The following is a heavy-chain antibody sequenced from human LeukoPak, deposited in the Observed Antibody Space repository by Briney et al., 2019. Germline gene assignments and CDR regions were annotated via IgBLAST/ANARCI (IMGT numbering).Heavy chain of an antibody. CDR3: ARDRWVGYCSSTSCSGPLYYYYYGMDV. D-gene: IGHD2-2*01. CDR1: GVSISSYY. Sequence: PSETLSLTCTISGVSISSYYWSWFRKPPGKGLEWIAYIYYSGSTNYNPSLKSRATISVDTCKNQFSLKLSSVTAADTAVYYCARDRWVGYCSSTSCSGPLYYYYYGMDVWGQGTTVTVSS. V-gene: IGHV4-59*01. CDR2: IYYSGST. J-gene: IGHJ6*02.